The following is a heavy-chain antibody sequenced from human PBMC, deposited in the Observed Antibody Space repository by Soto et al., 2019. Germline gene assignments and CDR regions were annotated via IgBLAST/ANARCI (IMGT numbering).Heavy chain of an antibody. J-gene: IGHJ5*02. V-gene: IGHV1-18*01. CDR3: ARDTNTIRYYDSSGYLNWFDP. CDR2: ISANDDNT. Sequence: ASVKVSCKASGYTFTSYGISWVRQAPGQGLEWMGLISANDDNTNYAQKLQGRVTMTTDTSTNTVYMELSSLRSEDTAVYYCARDTNTIRYYDSSGYLNWFDPWGQGTLVTVSS. CDR1: GYTFTSYG. D-gene: IGHD3-22*01.